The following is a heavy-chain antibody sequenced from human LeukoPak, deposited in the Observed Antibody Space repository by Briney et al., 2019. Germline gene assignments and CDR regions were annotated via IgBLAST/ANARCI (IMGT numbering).Heavy chain of an antibody. CDR1: GFTFSSYW. CDR2: IKEDGGEK. J-gene: IGHJ4*02. D-gene: IGHD3-22*01. CDR3: ARDRGYSTFDY. V-gene: IGHV3-7*01. Sequence: GGSLRLSCAASGFTFSSYWMSWVRQAPGKGLEWVANIKEDGGEKNYVDSVKGRFTISRDNAKDSLSLQMNSLRAEDTAVYYCARDRGYSTFDYWGQGILVTVPS.